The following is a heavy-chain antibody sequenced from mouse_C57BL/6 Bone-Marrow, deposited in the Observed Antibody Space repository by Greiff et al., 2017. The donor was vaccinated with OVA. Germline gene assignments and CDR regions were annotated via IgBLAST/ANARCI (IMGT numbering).Heavy chain of an antibody. CDR2: ISNGGGST. CDR1: GFTFSDYY. J-gene: IGHJ1*03. D-gene: IGHD2-2*01. CDR3: ARPGYYWYFDV. V-gene: IGHV5-12*01. Sequence: EVMLVESGGGLVQPGGSLKLSCAASGFTFSDYYMYWVRQTPEKRLEWVAYISNGGGSTYYPDTVKGRFTISRDNAKNTLYLQMSRLKSEDTAMXYCARPGYYWYFDVWGTGTTVTVSS.